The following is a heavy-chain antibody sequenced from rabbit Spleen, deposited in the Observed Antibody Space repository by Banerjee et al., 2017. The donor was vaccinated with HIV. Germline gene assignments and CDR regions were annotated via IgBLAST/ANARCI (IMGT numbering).Heavy chain of an antibody. CDR2: IDPVLGVT. CDR3: VREVAVKFNL. V-gene: IGHV1S7*01. J-gene: IGHJ4*01. D-gene: IGHD4-1*01. CDR1: GFNFNAYY. Sequence: QLKESGGGLVQPGGSLKLSCKGSGFNFNAYYMSWVRQAPGKGLEWIGSIDPVLGVTNYASWVNGRFTISRDNAQNTVELQMNSLTAADTATYFCVREVAVKFNLWGPGTLVTVS.